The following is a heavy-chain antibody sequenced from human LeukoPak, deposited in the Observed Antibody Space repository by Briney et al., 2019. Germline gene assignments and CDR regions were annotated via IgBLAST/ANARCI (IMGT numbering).Heavy chain of an antibody. J-gene: IGHJ4*02. CDR3: SRVKRDSSGWYSFNFDY. V-gene: IGHV4-59*01. Sequence: KPAETLSLTCTLSGRSISSYYWRWIRQPPGKGLEWIGYIYYCGSNNYNPSLKSLVTISVDTSKNQFSLKLSSVPAADTAVYYCSRVKRDSSGWYSFNFDYWGQGTLVTVSS. D-gene: IGHD6-19*01. CDR2: IYYCGSN. CDR1: GRSISSYY.